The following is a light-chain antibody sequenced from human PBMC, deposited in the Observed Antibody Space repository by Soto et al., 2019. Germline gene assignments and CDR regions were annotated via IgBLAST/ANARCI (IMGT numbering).Light chain of an antibody. V-gene: IGKV1-5*03. J-gene: IGKJ1*01. CDR2: KAS. Sequence: DIQMTQSPSTLSASVGDRVTITCRASQSISSWLAWYQQKPGKAPKLLIYKASSLESGVPSRFSGSGSGTDFTLTISSLQPDALAPDYCQHYNSYPWKFGNGTKVEIK. CDR1: QSISSW. CDR3: QHYNSYPWK.